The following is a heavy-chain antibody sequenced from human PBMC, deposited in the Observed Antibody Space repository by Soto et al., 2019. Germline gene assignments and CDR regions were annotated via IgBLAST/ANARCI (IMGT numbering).Heavy chain of an antibody. J-gene: IGHJ4*02. Sequence: QVQLVQSGAEVKKPGASVKVSCKASGYTFTSYGISWVRQAPGQGLEWMGWISAYNGNKNYAQKLQGRVTMTRDTSTSTAYMEVRSLRSDDTAVYYCARDWGARYNWNYYFDYWGQGTLVTVSS. D-gene: IGHD1-7*01. V-gene: IGHV1-18*01. CDR2: ISAYNGNK. CDR1: GYTFTSYG. CDR3: ARDWGARYNWNYYFDY.